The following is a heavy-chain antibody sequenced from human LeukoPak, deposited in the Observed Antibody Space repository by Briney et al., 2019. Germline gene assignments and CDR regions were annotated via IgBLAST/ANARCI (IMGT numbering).Heavy chain of an antibody. J-gene: IGHJ4*02. CDR1: GFTFSNAW. CDR2: IKSKTDGGTT. D-gene: IGHD6-19*01. CDR3: ITEKDSGWYTGYYFDY. V-gene: IGHV3-15*01. Sequence: GGSLRLSCAASGFTFSNAWMSWVRQAPGKGLEWVGRIKSKTDGGTTDYAAPVKGRFTISRDDSKNTLYLQMNSLKTEDTAVYYCITEKDSGWYTGYYFDYCGQGTLVTVSS.